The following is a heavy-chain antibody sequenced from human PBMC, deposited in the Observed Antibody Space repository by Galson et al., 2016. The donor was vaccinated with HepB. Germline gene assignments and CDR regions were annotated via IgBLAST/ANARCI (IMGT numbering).Heavy chain of an antibody. CDR3: ARRASPEGRRSDYVWGSYRTTGAFDI. CDR1: GYSFSTYR. V-gene: IGHV1-18*04. CDR2: ISAYNGNT. J-gene: IGHJ3*02. Sequence: SGYSFSTYRIIWVRQAPGQGLEWMGWISAYNGNTNYAQNLQGRVTMTTDSSTSTAYMELRRLKSDDTAVYSCARRASPEGRRSDYVWGSYRTTGAFDIWGQGTMVTVSS. D-gene: IGHD3-16*02.